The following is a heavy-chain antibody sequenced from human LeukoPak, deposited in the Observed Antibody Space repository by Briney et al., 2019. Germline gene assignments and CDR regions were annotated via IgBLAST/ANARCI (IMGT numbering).Heavy chain of an antibody. Sequence: SETLSLTCAVYGGSFSGYYWSWIRQPPGKGLEWIGEINHSGSTNYNPSLKSRVTVSVDTSKNQFSLKLSSVTAADTAVYYCARGRRLRNWGFSPQPFDYWGQGTLVTVPS. D-gene: IGHD7-27*01. V-gene: IGHV4-34*01. CDR1: GGSFSGYY. J-gene: IGHJ4*02. CDR2: INHSGST. CDR3: ARGRRLRNWGFSPQPFDY.